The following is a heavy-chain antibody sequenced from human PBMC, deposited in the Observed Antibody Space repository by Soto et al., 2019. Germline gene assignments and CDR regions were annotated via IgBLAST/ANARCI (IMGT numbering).Heavy chain of an antibody. CDR3: AREEYYYGSGAFFDD. CDR2: IIPILGIA. V-gene: IGHV1-69*08. D-gene: IGHD3-10*01. Sequence: QVQLVQSGAEVKKPGSSVKVSCKASGGTFSSYTISWVRQAPGQGLEWMGRIIPILGIANYAQKFQGRVTSTADKFTSTAYMELSSLRSEDTAVYYCAREEYYYGSGAFFDDWGQGTLVTVSS. J-gene: IGHJ4*02. CDR1: GGTFSSYT.